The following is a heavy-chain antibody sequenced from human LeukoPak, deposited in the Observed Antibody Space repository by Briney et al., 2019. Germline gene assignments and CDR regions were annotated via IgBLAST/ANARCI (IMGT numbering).Heavy chain of an antibody. J-gene: IGHJ4*02. CDR1: GFTFSSYS. V-gene: IGHV3-21*04. CDR3: TAYYDMLTGYYREDY. CDR2: ISSSSSYI. D-gene: IGHD3-9*01. Sequence: GGSLRLSCAASGFTFSSYSMNWVRQAPGKGLEWVSSISSSSSYIYYADSVKGRFTISRDNAKNSLYLQMNSLRAEDTAMYYCTAYYDMLTGYYREDYWGQGTLVTVSS.